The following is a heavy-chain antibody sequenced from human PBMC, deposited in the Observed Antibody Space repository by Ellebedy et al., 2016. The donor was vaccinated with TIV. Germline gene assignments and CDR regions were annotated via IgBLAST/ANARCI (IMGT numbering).Heavy chain of an antibody. CDR1: GFTFDDYT. CDR2: ISWDGGST. V-gene: IGHV3-43*01. Sequence: GGSLRLSCAASGFTFDDYTMHWVRQAPGKGLEWVSLISWDGGSTYYADSVKGRFTISRDNAKNSLYLQMNSLRVEDTAVYYCVREIGGSSSGWGQGTLVTVSS. J-gene: IGHJ4*02. CDR3: VREIGGSSSG. D-gene: IGHD2-15*01.